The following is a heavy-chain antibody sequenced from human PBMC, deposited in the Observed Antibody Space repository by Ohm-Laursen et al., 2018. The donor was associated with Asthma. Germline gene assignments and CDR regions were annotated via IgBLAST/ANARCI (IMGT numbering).Heavy chain of an antibody. CDR2: INHSGST. CDR1: GGSFSGYY. J-gene: IGHJ6*02. D-gene: IGHD2-15*01. Sequence: SETLSLTCAVYGGSFSGYYWSWIRQPPGKGLDWIGEINHSGSTNYNPSLKSRVTISVDTSKNQFSLKLSSVTAADTAVYYCARGYSRYYYYYGMDAWGQGTTVTVSS. V-gene: IGHV4-34*01. CDR3: ARGYSRYYYYYGMDA.